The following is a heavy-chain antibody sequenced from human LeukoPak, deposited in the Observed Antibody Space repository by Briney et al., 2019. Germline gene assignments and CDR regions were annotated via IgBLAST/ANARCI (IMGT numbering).Heavy chain of an antibody. CDR1: GFTFSSYG. D-gene: IGHD3-10*01. CDR3: AKVGYGSGSYYDY. Sequence: GGSLRLSCAASGFTFSSYGMHWVRQAPGKGLEWVAFIRYDGSNKYYADSVKGRFTISRDKSKNTLYPQMNSLRAEDTAVYYCAKVGYGSGSYYDYWGQGTLVTVSS. J-gene: IGHJ4*02. CDR2: IRYDGSNK. V-gene: IGHV3-30*02.